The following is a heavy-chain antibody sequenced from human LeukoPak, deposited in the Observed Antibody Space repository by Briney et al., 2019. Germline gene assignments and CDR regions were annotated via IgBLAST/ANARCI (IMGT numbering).Heavy chain of an antibody. J-gene: IGHJ4*02. CDR3: ARDLRHPVGGTSY. CDR2: ISPSSNYI. CDR1: GFSFNNNA. Sequence: PGGSLRLPCAASGFSFNNNAMSWVRQAPGKGLEWVSSISPSSNYIYYADSVKGRFTISRDNAKTSLYLQMNSLRAEDTAVYYCARDLRHPVGGTSYWGQGTLVTVSS. V-gene: IGHV3-21*01. D-gene: IGHD4-23*01.